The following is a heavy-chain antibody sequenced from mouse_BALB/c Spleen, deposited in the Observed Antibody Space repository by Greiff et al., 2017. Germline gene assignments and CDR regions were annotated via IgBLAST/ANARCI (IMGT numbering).Heavy chain of an antibody. J-gene: IGHJ4*01. CDR1: GFTFSSYT. CDR3: TRIYDAMDY. CDR2: ISSGGSYT. Sequence: EVKVVESGGGLVKPGGSLKLSCAASGFTFSSYTMSWVRQTPEKRLEWVATISSGGSYTYYPDSVKGRFTISRDNAKNTLYLQMSSLKSEDTAMYYCTRIYDAMDYWGQGTSVTVSS. V-gene: IGHV5-6-4*01.